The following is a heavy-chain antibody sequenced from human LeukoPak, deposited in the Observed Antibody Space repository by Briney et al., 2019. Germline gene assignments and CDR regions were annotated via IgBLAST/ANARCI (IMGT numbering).Heavy chain of an antibody. CDR2: IYSGGST. J-gene: IGHJ1*01. CDR3: ASDRYSPEYFQH. Sequence: GGSLRLSCAASGFSVSNNYMSWVRQAPGKGLEWVSVIYSGGSTFYADSVKGRFTISRDNSKNTLYLQMNSLRAEDTAVYYCASDRYSPEYFQHWGQGTLVTVSS. D-gene: IGHD2-15*01. CDR1: GFSVSNNY. V-gene: IGHV3-66*01.